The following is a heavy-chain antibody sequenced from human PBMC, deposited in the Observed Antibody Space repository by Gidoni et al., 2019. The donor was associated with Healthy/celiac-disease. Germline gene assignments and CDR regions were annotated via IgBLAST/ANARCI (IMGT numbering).Heavy chain of an antibody. CDR1: GFTFSSYG. CDR2: IWYDGSNK. Sequence: QVQLVESGGGVVQPGRSLRLSCAASGFTFSSYGLHWVRQAPVKGLEWVAVIWYDGSNKYYADSVKGRFTISRDNSKNTLYLQMNSLRAEDTAVYYCARGRDFWSGYWYLSENNWFDPWGQGTLVTVSS. D-gene: IGHD3-3*01. V-gene: IGHV3-33*01. CDR3: ARGRDFWSGYWYLSENNWFDP. J-gene: IGHJ5*02.